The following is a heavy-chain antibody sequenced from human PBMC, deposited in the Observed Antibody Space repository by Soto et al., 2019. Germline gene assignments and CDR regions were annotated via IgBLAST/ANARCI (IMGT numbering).Heavy chain of an antibody. CDR1: EFNFSSYG. V-gene: IGHV3-30*18. CDR2: ISYDGSNK. CDR3: AKRAQSSSGWYLLEY. Sequence: QVQLVESGGGVFQPGRSLRLSCAASEFNFSSYGMHWVRQAPGKGLEWVAVISYDGSNKYYADSVKGRFTISRDNSKNTLYLQMNSLRAEDTAVYYCAKRAQSSSGWYLLEYWGQGTLVTVSS. D-gene: IGHD6-19*01. J-gene: IGHJ4*02.